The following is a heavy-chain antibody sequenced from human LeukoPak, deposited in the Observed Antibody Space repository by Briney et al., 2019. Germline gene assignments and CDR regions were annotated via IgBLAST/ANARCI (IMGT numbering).Heavy chain of an antibody. V-gene: IGHV3-9*01. D-gene: IGHD2-2*02. CDR3: TKSDCSSTSCHTSDY. J-gene: IGHJ4*02. CDR2: ISWNGGVI. CDR1: GFTFHDYA. Sequence: AGGSLRLSCAASGFTFHDYAMHWVRQGPEKGLEWVSGISWNGGVIGYADSVMGRFTVSRDNAKNSLFLQMNSLRPEDTALYYCTKSDCSSTSCHTSDYWGQGTLVTVSP.